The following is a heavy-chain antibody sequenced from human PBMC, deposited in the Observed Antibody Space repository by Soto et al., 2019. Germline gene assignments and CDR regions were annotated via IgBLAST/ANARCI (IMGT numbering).Heavy chain of an antibody. J-gene: IGHJ4*02. CDR2: IKADGSEK. CDR3: ARARGVDF. Sequence: VGSLRLSCAGSGFTFSNHWMNWVRQAPGKGLEWVANIKADGSEKYYVDSVKGRFTISRDNAKNSLYLQMNSLRAEDTAVYYCARARGVDFWGQGTLVTVSS. CDR1: GFTFSNHW. D-gene: IGHD3-16*01. V-gene: IGHV3-7*03.